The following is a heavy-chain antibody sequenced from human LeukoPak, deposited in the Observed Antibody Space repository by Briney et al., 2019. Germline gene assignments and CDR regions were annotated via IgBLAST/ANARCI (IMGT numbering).Heavy chain of an antibody. D-gene: IGHD1-26*01. CDR2: IVSDGSST. V-gene: IGHV3-74*03. CDR1: GFTFSRYW. CDR3: ARDSGSYYDFDY. J-gene: IGHJ4*02. Sequence: GGSLRLSCAASGFTFSRYWMQWVRQAPGKGLVWVSHIVSDGSSTTYADSVKGRFTTSRDNAKNTLYLQMNSLRAEDTAVYYCARDSGSYYDFDYWGQGTLVTVSS.